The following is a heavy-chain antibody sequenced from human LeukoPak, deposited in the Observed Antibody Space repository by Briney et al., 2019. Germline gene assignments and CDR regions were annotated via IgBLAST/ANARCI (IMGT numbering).Heavy chain of an antibody. CDR1: GFTFSSYG. Sequence: PGGSLRLSCAASGFTFSSYGMHWVRQAPGKGLEWVGRIRNKANSYTTEYAASVKGRFTISRDDSENSLYLQMNSLQTEDTAVYYCVRLHPAVTHMWGQGTMVTVSS. V-gene: IGHV3-72*01. D-gene: IGHD2-15*01. CDR3: VRLHPAVTHM. J-gene: IGHJ3*02. CDR2: IRNKANSYTT.